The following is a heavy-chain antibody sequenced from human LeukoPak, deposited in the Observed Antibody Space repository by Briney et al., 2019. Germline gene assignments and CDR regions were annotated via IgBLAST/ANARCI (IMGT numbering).Heavy chain of an antibody. D-gene: IGHD5-18*01. CDR2: INHSGST. J-gene: IGHJ4*02. CDR1: GGSFSGYY. V-gene: IGHV4-34*01. CDR3: ARNPNSYDPPFYDY. Sequence: SETLPLTCAVYGGSFSGYYWSWIRQPPGKGLEWIGEINHSGSTNYNPSLKSRVTISVDTSKNQFSLKLSSVTAADTAVYYCARNPNSYDPPFYDYWGQGTLVTVSS.